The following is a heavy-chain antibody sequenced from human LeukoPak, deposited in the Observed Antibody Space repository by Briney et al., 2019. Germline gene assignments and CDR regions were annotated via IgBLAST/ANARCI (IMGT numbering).Heavy chain of an antibody. CDR3: ARRYCSSTSCYLDY. J-gene: IGHJ4*02. D-gene: IGHD2-2*01. CDR2: IYYTGST. V-gene: IGHV4-59*01. Sequence: SETLSLTCTVSGGSISSYYWSWIRQPRGKGLEWIGYIYYTGSTNYNPSLKSRVTISVDTSKNQFSLKLSSVTAADTAVYYCARRYCSSTSCYLDYWGQGTLGTVSS. CDR1: GGSISSYY.